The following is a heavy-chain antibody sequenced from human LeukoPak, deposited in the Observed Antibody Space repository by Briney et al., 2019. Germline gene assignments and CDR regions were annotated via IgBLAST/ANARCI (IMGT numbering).Heavy chain of an antibody. Sequence: SETQSLTCPVSGCSISSSNYYWGWIRQPPGKGVEGIGSVYYSGRTYYNQSLMNRVTTSVDTSKNQFSLKLSSVTAADTAVYYCAGPNGSWDCEGSGYYGSYFDLWGRGTLVTVSS. V-gene: IGHV4-39*01. D-gene: IGHD3-22*01. CDR1: GCSISSSNYY. J-gene: IGHJ2*01. CDR2: VYYSGRT. CDR3: AGPNGSWDCEGSGYYGSYFDL.